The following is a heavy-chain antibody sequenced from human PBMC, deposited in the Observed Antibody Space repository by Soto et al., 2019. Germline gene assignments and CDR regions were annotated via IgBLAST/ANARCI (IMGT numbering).Heavy chain of an antibody. V-gene: IGHV3-21*01. CDR3: ARDRPDGYSPFDH. CDR2: ISSSSSYI. J-gene: IGHJ4*02. CDR1: GFTFSSYS. D-gene: IGHD4-4*01. Sequence: GGSLRLSCAASGFTFSSYSMNWVRQAPGKGLEWVSSISSSSSYIYYADSVKGRFTISRDNAKNSLYPQMNSLRAEDTAVYYCARDRPDGYSPFDHWGPGTLVTVSS.